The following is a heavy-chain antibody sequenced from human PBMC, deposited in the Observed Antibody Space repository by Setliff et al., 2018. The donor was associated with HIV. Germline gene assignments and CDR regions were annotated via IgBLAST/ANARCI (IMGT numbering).Heavy chain of an antibody. CDR3: ARLGAVAGPFGRFDP. CDR2: IYHTGST. D-gene: IGHD6-19*01. Sequence: SETLSLTCTVSGGFISSSSYYWAWIRQPPGKGLEWVGHIYHTGSTYYNPSLKSRVSISVATSKSQFSLNIYSVTAADTAVYYCARLGAVAGPFGRFDPWGQGTLVTV. CDR1: GGFISSSSYY. J-gene: IGHJ5*02. V-gene: IGHV4-39*01.